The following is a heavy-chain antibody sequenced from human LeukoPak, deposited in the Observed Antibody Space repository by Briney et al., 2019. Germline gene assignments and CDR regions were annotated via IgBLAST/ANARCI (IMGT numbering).Heavy chain of an antibody. V-gene: IGHV3-43*02. CDR2: IHGDGATT. CDR3: VKGSRWLLES. D-gene: IGHD3-22*01. CDR1: GFTFDDYA. J-gene: IGHJ5*02. Sequence: PGGSLRLSCVASGFTFDDYAMHWVRQAPGKGLEWVSLIHGDGATTHYADSVRGRFTISRDNSKNSLYLQMNNLRTEDTASYYCVKGSRWLLESWGQGTLVIVSS.